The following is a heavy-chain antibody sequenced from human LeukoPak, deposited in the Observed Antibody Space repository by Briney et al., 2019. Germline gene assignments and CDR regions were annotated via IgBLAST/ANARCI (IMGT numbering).Heavy chain of an antibody. CDR1: GGSISSGGYC. CDR3: ASAVVVVAATQYYYYGMDV. J-gene: IGHJ6*04. Sequence: SETLSLTCTVSGGSISSGGYCWSWIRQHPGKGLEWIGYIYYSGSTYYNPSLKSRVTISVDTSKNQFSLKLSSVTAADTAVYYCASAVVVVAATQYYYYGMDVWGKGTTVTVSS. CDR2: IYYSGST. V-gene: IGHV4-31*03. D-gene: IGHD2-15*01.